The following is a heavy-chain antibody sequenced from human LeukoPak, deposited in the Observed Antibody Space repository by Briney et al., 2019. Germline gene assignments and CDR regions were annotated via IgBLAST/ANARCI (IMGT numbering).Heavy chain of an antibody. J-gene: IGHJ4*02. V-gene: IGHV1-18*04. D-gene: IGHD5-18*01. CDR1: GYTFTSYG. CDR3: AREMDTAMVTWDY. Sequence: ASLKLSCKASGYTFTSYGISWVRQAPGQGLEWMVWISAYNGNTNYAQKLQGRVTMTTDTSTSTAYMELRSLRSDDTAVYYCAREMDTAMVTWDYWGQGTLVTVSS. CDR2: ISAYNGNT.